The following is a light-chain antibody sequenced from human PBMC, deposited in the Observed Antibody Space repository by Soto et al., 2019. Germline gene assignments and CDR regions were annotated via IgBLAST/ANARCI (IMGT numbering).Light chain of an antibody. CDR3: SSYAGRSTSYV. Sequence: QSALTQPASVSGSPGQSITLSCTGTGSDVGGYNYVSWYQQHPGKAPKLIIFEVSNRPSGVSNRFSASKSGNTASLTISGLQADDEAVYYCSSYAGRSTSYVFATGTKVTVL. CDR1: GSDVGGYNY. CDR2: EVS. J-gene: IGLJ1*01. V-gene: IGLV2-14*01.